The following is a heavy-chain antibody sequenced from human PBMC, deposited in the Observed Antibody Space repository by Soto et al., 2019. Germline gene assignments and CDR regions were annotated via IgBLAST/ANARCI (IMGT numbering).Heavy chain of an antibody. CDR2: IYYIGTT. V-gene: IGHV4-31*03. D-gene: IGHD7-27*01. Sequence: QVQLQESGPGLVKPSQTLSLTCTVSGDSISTGGYYWTWIRQHPGKGLEWIGHIYYIGTTYYNPSLKSRLTISADTSKNQFSLKLTSVTAADTAVYYCARDGPWGPKGFDYWGLGTLVTVSS. CDR3: ARDGPWGPKGFDY. J-gene: IGHJ4*02. CDR1: GDSISTGGYY.